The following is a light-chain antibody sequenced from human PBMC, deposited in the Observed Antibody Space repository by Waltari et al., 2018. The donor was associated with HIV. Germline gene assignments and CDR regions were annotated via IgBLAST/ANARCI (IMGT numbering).Light chain of an antibody. Sequence: QSVLPPPPSVSAAPGQKVTISCSGSSSNIANTYVSWYQQIPGTAPKLLIFDNNKRPSEIPYRFSGSKSGTSATLGITGLQTGDEADYYCGSWDSSLSVWVFGGGTKLTVL. CDR1: SSNIANTY. CDR2: DNN. V-gene: IGLV1-51*01. CDR3: GSWDSSLSVWV. J-gene: IGLJ3*02.